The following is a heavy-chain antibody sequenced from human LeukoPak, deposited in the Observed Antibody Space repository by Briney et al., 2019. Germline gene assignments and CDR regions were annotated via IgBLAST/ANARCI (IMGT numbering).Heavy chain of an antibody. CDR3: ALDPLVVPDDYYYYGMDV. CDR2: ISSSSSYI. J-gene: IGHJ6*04. D-gene: IGHD2-2*01. V-gene: IGHV3-21*01. CDR1: GFTFSSYN. Sequence: PGGSLRLSCAASGFTFSSYNMNWVRQAPGKGLEWVSSISSSSSYIYYADSVKGRFTISRDNAKNSLYLQMNSLRAEDTAVYYCALDPLVVPDDYYYYGMDVWGKGTTVTVSS.